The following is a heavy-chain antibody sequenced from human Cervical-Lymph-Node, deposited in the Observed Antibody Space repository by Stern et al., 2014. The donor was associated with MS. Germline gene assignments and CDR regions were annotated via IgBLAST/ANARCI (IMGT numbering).Heavy chain of an antibody. V-gene: IGHV1-69*09. CDR3: AREGGDFGKLIFALDL. CDR1: GGTFGNHG. J-gene: IGHJ3*01. CDR2: IMPIFGVP. Sequence: QLVQSGPEVKKSGSSVKVSCTASGGTFGNHGISWVRQVPGQGLEWMGSIMPIFGVPNSAQKFQGRVTFTADKSTNIAYMELSSLRSEDTALYFCAREGGDFGKLIFALDLWGQGTLVTVSA. D-gene: IGHD3-10*01.